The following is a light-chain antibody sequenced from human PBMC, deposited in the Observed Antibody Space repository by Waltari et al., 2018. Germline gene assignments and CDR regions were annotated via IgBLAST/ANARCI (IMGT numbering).Light chain of an antibody. CDR1: IWGDTY. J-gene: IGLJ2*01. V-gene: IGLV3-1*01. Sequence: SSELTQPPSVSVSPGQTASITCYGAIWGDTYSSWYQQKAGRSPVLVIYQDTKRPSGIPERFSGANAGNTATLTISGTQTMDEADYYCQAWDTSGVVFGGGTKLTVL. CDR3: QAWDTSGVV. CDR2: QDT.